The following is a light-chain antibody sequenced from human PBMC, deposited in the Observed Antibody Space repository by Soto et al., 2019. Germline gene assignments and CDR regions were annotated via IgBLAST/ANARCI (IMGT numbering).Light chain of an antibody. CDR2: AAS. CDR1: PSISSH. V-gene: IGKV1-39*01. CDR3: LQTYSTPCT. J-gene: IGKJ2*02. Sequence: IQMTQSPPSLSASVGDRVTITCRASPSISSHLSWYQQKPGEASKLLIYAASSLQSGVPSRFSGSGSGTDFTLTISSLQPEDFATYFCLQTYSTPCTFGQGTKLDI.